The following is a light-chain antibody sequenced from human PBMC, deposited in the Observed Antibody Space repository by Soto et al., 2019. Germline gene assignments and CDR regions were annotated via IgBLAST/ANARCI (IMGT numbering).Light chain of an antibody. Sequence: EIVMTQSPDPLSVSPMEIATLSFRTSQSVSRNLDWYQQKPGQAPRLLIDGAFSRAAGIPDRFSGSGSGTDFTLTISRLEDDDFAVYERQEEGNSSTFGQGTEVDIK. CDR3: QEEGNSST. V-gene: IGKV3-20*01. CDR1: QSVSRN. CDR2: GAF. J-gene: IGKJ1*01.